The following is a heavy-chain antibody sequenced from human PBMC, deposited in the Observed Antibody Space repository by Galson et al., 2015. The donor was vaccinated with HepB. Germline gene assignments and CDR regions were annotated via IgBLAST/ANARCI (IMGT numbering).Heavy chain of an antibody. CDR3: ARKTRGGRFFYYFMDI. CDR1: GGSFSGFH. CDR2: VDHSGTT. V-gene: IGHV4-34*01. J-gene: IGHJ6*03. D-gene: IGHD3-10*01. Sequence: TLSLTCAVSGGSFSGFHWSWIRQPPGKGLEWIGEVDHSGTTNYNPALKSRVTISVDSSKTQISLNVSSLTAADTAVYFCARKTRGGRFFYYFMDIWGKGITVTVS.